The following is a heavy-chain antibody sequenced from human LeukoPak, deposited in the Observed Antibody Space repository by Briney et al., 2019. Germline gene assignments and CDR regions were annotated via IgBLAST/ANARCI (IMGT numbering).Heavy chain of an antibody. CDR2: SNDSGGT. D-gene: IGHD1-26*01. Sequence: SETLSLTCAVYGGTFSGYYWSWIRQPPGKRLEWVGESNDSGGTNYNPSLKSRVTISVDTSKNQFSLKLSSVTAADTAVYYCARVQTDWESNTRPLCAFDIWGQGTMVTVSS. CDR3: ARVQTDWESNTRPLCAFDI. CDR1: GGTFSGYY. J-gene: IGHJ3*02. V-gene: IGHV4-34*01.